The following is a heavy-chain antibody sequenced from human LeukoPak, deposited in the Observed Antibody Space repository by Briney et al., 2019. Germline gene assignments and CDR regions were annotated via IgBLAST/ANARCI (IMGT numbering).Heavy chain of an antibody. J-gene: IGHJ4*02. V-gene: IGHV3-48*03. D-gene: IGHD3-16*01. Sequence: SGRSLRLSCVASGFTFKTYHMNWVRQAPGKGLEWLSGITSGGSVIYYADSVKGRFTISRDDAMNSVFLQMSGLTVDDTAVYYCARKRLAELGDDTSFGGTPFDSWGQGTLVIVSS. CDR2: ITSGGSVI. CDR3: ARKRLAELGDDTSFGGTPFDS. CDR1: GFTFKTYH.